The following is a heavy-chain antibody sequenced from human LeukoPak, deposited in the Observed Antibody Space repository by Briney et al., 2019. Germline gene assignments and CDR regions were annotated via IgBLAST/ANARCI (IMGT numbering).Heavy chain of an antibody. CDR2: ISSSSSYI. CDR3: ARQSGIVARSGGYYYYMDV. Sequence: GGSLRLSCAASGFTFSSYSMNWVRQAPGKGLEWVSSISSSSSYIYYADSVKGRFTISRDNAKNSLYLQMNSLRAEDTAVYYCARQSGIVARSGGYYYYMDVWGKGTTVTVSS. V-gene: IGHV3-21*01. J-gene: IGHJ6*03. D-gene: IGHD6-6*01. CDR1: GFTFSSYS.